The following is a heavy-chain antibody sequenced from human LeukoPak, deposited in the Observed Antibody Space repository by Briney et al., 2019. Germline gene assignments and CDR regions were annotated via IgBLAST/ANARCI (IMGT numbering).Heavy chain of an antibody. Sequence: GRSLRLSCAASGFTFSTYGMHWVRQAPGKGPEWVAVISYDGYNKYYADSVKGRFTISRDNSKNTLYLQMNSLRVEDTAVFYCAKDKVFERTVVTGIKYGMDVWGQGTTVTVSS. CDR1: GFTFSTYG. CDR2: ISYDGYNK. V-gene: IGHV3-30*18. CDR3: AKDKVFERTVVTGIKYGMDV. D-gene: IGHD2-21*02. J-gene: IGHJ6*02.